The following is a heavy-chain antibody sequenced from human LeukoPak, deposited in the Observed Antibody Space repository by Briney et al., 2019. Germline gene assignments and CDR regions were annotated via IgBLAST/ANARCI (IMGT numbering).Heavy chain of an antibody. J-gene: IGHJ6*03. V-gene: IGHV1-69*05. CDR1: GGTFSSYA. Sequence: SVKVSCKASGGTFSSYAISWVRQAPGQGLEWMGRIIPIFGTANYAQKFQGRVTITTDESTSAANMELSSLRSEDTAVYYCARAVLGPTYYYMDVWGKGTTVTVSS. D-gene: IGHD2-15*01. CDR2: IIPIFGTA. CDR3: ARAVLGPTYYYMDV.